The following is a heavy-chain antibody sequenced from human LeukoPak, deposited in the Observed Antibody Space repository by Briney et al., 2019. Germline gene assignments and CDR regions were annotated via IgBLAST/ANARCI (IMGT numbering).Heavy chain of an antibody. D-gene: IGHD2-21*02. CDR2: ISAYNGNT. Sequence: ASVKVSCKASGYTFTSYGISWVRQAPGQGLEWMGWISAYNGNTNYAQKLQGRVTLTTDTSTSTAYTELRSLRSDDTAVYYCARLPGDPKRAPLWGQGTMVTVSS. CDR3: ARLPGDPKRAPL. V-gene: IGHV1-18*01. J-gene: IGHJ3*01. CDR1: GYTFTSYG.